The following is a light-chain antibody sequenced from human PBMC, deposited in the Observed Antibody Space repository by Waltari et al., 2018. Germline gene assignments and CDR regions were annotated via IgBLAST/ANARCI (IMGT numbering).Light chain of an antibody. CDR1: QPILYNSKNKNY. V-gene: IGKV4-1*01. CDR2: WAS. J-gene: IGKJ2*01. CDR3: QQYFDNPRT. Sequence: EIVMTQSPESLAVSLGERANITCKSSQPILYNSKNKNYLAWYQQKPGQPPRLLIYWASSRDSGVPDRFSGSGSGTDFTLTISSLQAEDVAVYYCQQYFDNPRTFGQGTRLEIK.